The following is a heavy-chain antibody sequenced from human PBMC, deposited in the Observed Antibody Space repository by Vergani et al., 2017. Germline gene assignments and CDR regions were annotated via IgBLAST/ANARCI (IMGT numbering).Heavy chain of an antibody. V-gene: IGHV4-30-4*08. J-gene: IGHJ6*02. CDR1: GGSISSDDYY. CDR3: ARVRRDDSSGYYYYYGMDV. CDR2: IYYTGST. D-gene: IGHD3-22*01. Sequence: QVQLQESGPGLLKPSQTLSLTCSVSGGSISSDDYYWSWIRQPPGKGLEWIGYIYYTGSTYYNPSLKSRVTISVDTSKNQFSLKLSSVTAADTAVYYCARVRRDDSSGYYYYYGMDVWGQGTTVTVSS.